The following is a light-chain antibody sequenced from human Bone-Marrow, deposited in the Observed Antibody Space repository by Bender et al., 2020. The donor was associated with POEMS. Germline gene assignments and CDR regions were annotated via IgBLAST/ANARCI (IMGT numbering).Light chain of an antibody. CDR3: SSYTSASTLV. CDR1: NNDIGGYDF. Sequence: QSALTQPPSASGSPGQSVTISCTGTNNDIGGYDFVSWYQLHPGKAPRLIIYEVTKRPSGVSTRFSGSKSGNTASLTISGLQAEDEAAYYCSSYTSASTLVFGGGTKVTVL. J-gene: IGLJ2*01. V-gene: IGLV2-14*01. CDR2: EVT.